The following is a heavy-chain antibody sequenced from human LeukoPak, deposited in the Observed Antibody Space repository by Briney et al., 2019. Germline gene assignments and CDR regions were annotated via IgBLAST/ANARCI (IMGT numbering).Heavy chain of an antibody. CDR2: IYSGGST. D-gene: IGHD6-19*01. CDR3: ARGGSSGWYPDAFDI. Sequence: GGSLRLSCAASGFTVSSNYMSWVRQAPGKGLEWVSVIYSGGSTYYADSVKGRFTISRDNSKNTLYLQMNSLRAEDTAVYYCARGGSSGWYPDAFDIWGQGTMVTVSS. V-gene: IGHV3-53*01. CDR1: GFTVSSNY. J-gene: IGHJ3*02.